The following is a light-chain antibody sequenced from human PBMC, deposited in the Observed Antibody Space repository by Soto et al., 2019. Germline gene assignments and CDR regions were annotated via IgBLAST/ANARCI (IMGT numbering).Light chain of an antibody. CDR3: QQRSNWLT. V-gene: IGKV3-11*01. J-gene: IGKJ4*01. CDR1: QSISSA. Sequence: EIVLTQSPATLSLSPGERATLSCRASQSISSALAWYQQRPGQPPRLLIYDASDRADGIPARFSGTRSGTDFTLTISSLEPEDCAVYYCQQRSNWLTFGGGTRVDIK. CDR2: DAS.